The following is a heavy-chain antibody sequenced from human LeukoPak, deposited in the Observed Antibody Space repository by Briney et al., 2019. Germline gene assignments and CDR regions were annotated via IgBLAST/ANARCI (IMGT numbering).Heavy chain of an antibody. CDR2: IYYSGST. CDR1: GGSISSYY. CDR3: ARGARQLRYFDWLFFDY. V-gene: IGHV4-59*01. Sequence: SETLSLTCTVSGGSISSYYWSWIRQPPGKGLEWIGYIYYSGSTNYNPSLKSRVTISVETSKNQFSLKLSSVTAADTAVYYCARGARQLRYFDWLFFDYWGQGSLVTVSS. D-gene: IGHD3-9*01. J-gene: IGHJ4*02.